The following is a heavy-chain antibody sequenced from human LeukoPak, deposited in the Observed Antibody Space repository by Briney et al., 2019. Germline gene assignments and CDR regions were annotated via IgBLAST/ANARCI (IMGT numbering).Heavy chain of an antibody. CDR2: VSTSNGDT. D-gene: IGHD5-18*01. J-gene: IGHJ4*02. CDR3: ARVSDTSMVTPGFDS. V-gene: IGHV1-18*01. Sequence: ASVKVSCKTSGYNFNRYTITWVRQAPGQGLERMGWVSTSNGDTNYAENFQGRLTMTTETVTKTAYMELRRLRSGDTAIYFCARVSDTSMVTPGFDSWGQGTLVTVSS. CDR1: GYNFNRYT.